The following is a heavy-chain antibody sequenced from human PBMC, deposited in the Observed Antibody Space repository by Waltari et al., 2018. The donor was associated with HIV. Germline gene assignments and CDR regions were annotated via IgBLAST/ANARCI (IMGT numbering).Heavy chain of an antibody. J-gene: IGHJ4*02. Sequence: QVQLQQWGAGLLKPSETLSLTCAVYGGSFSGFYWSWIRQSPGQGLEWIGETSHSGGTIYNPSLESRVTISVDTSRKQFSLKMNSVTAADTAVYYCVRALSLVRLSPTMMRGYFDQWGQGTLVTVSS. D-gene: IGHD3-22*01. CDR1: GGSFSGFY. V-gene: IGHV4-34*02. CDR2: TSHSGGT. CDR3: VRALSLVRLSPTMMRGYFDQ.